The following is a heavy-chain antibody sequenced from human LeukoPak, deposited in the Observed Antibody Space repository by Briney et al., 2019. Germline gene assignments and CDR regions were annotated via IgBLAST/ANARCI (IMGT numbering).Heavy chain of an antibody. CDR3: ARDPTLYYYDSSGYPY. J-gene: IGHJ4*02. CDR2: INHSGST. CDR1: GGSISSYY. V-gene: IGHV4-34*01. Sequence: SETLSLTCTVSGGSISSYYWSWIRQPPGKGLEWIGEINHSGSTNYNPSLKSRVTISVDTSKNQFSLKLSSVTAADTAVYYCARDPTLYYYDSSGYPYWGQGTLVTVSS. D-gene: IGHD3-22*01.